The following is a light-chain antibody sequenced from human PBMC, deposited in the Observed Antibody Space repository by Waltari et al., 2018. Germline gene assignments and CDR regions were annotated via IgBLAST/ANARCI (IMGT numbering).Light chain of an antibody. CDR3: HQYFGTPFT. V-gene: IGKV4-1*01. CDR1: QSVLSSSNNKNY. Sequence: DIVMTQSPDSLAVSLGERATINCKSSQSVLSSSNNKNYLAWYQQKPGQPPKLLIYWASTRESGVPDRFSGSGSGTDFTLAISSLQAEDVAVYYCHQYFGTPFTFGPGTKVEI. J-gene: IGKJ3*01. CDR2: WAS.